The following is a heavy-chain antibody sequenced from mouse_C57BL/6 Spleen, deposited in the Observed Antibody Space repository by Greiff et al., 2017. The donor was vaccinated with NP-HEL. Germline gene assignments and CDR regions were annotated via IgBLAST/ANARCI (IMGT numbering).Heavy chain of an antibody. J-gene: IGHJ4*01. Sequence: QVQLQQPGAELVRPGSSVKLSCKASGYTFTSYWMHWVKQRPIQGLEWIGNIDPSDSETHYNQKFKDKATLTVDKSSSTAYMQLSSLTSEASAVYYCAFPYGYDDGGYAMDYWGQGTSVTVSS. CDR2: IDPSDSET. V-gene: IGHV1-52*01. D-gene: IGHD2-2*01. CDR3: AFPYGYDDGGYAMDY. CDR1: GYTFTSYW.